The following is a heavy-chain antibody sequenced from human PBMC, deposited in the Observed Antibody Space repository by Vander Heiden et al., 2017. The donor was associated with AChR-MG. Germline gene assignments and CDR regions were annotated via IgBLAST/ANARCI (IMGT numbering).Heavy chain of an antibody. CDR3: AKDRRESVYDSSGIEGAFDI. CDR2: ISWKSGSI. V-gene: IGHV3-9*01. CDR1: GFTFDDYA. D-gene: IGHD3-22*01. J-gene: IGHJ3*02. Sequence: EVQLVESGGGLVQPGRSLRLSCAASGFTFDDYAMHWVRQAPGKGLGWVSGISWKSGSIGYADSVKGRFTISRDNAKNSLYLQMNSLRAEDTALYYCAKDRRESVYDSSGIEGAFDIWGQGTMVTVSS.